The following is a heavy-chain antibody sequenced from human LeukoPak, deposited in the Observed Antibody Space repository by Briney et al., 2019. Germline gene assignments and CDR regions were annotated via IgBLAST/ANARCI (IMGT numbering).Heavy chain of an antibody. Sequence: GGSLRLSCAASGFTFSSYWMHWVRQAPGKGLVWVSRINSDGSSTSYADSVKGRFTISRDNAKNTLYLQMNSLRAEDTAVYYCARDLYYYDSSGYVYYFDYWGQGTLVTVSS. CDR1: GFTFSSYW. CDR2: INSDGSST. CDR3: ARDLYYYDSSGYVYYFDY. D-gene: IGHD3-22*01. J-gene: IGHJ4*02. V-gene: IGHV3-74*01.